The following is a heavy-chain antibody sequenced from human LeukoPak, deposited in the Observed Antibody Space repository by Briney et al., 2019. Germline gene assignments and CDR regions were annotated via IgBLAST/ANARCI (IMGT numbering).Heavy chain of an antibody. CDR3: VRAQGAKIYGSGF. CDR1: GFSFSTWN. D-gene: IGHD3-10*01. J-gene: IGHJ4*02. V-gene: IGHV3-48*01. Sequence: GGSLRLSCVTSGFSFSTWNMNWVRQAPGKGPEWISYINTKSDTTYYADSVRGRFTISRDNAKNSLYLQMSSLRVEDTAVYYCVRAQGAKIYGSGFWGQGALVTVSS. CDR2: INTKSDTT.